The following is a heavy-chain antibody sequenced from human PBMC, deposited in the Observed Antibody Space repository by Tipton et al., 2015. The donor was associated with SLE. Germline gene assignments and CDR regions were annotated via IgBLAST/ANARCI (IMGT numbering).Heavy chain of an antibody. V-gene: IGHV3-53*05. Sequence: SLRLSCAASGFTVSSNYMSWVRQAPGKGLEWVSVIYSGGSTYYADSVKGRFTISRDNSKNTLYLQMNSLRAEDTAVYYCARGVAVADPFDYCCGMDVWGQGTTVTVSS. CDR1: GFTVSSNY. CDR2: IYSGGST. CDR3: ARGVAVADPFDYCCGMDV. J-gene: IGHJ6*02. D-gene: IGHD6-19*01.